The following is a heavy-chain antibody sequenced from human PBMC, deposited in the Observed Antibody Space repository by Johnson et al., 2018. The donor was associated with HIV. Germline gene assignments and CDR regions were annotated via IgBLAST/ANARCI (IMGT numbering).Heavy chain of an antibody. Sequence: QVQLVESGGGVVQPGRSLRLSCAASGFTFSSYGMHWVRQAPGKGLEWVAVIWHDGSNKYYADSVKGRFTISRDNSKNTLYLQMNSLRADDTAVYYCAKDWEYRDYGGRNAFDIWGQGTMVTVSS. D-gene: IGHD5-12*01. V-gene: IGHV3-33*06. CDR1: GFTFSSYG. J-gene: IGHJ3*02. CDR2: IWHDGSNK. CDR3: AKDWEYRDYGGRNAFDI.